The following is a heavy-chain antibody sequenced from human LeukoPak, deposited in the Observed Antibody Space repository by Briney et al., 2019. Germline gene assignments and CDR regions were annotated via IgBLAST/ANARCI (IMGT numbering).Heavy chain of an antibody. D-gene: IGHD2-15*01. Sequence: KPSETLSLTCAVYGGSFSGGHYCNWIRQSPGKGLEWIGETNPSRRINYNPSLKSRVTISVDVRMNQFSLKLNSVTAADTAIYYCARAGYYGSYDGFDIRGQGSMVTVSS. CDR1: GGSFSGGHY. V-gene: IGHV4-34*01. CDR3: ARAGYYGSYDGFDI. CDR2: TNPSRRI. J-gene: IGHJ3*02.